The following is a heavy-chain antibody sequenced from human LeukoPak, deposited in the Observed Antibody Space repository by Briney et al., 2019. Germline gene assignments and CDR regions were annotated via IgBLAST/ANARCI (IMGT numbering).Heavy chain of an antibody. V-gene: IGHV4-4*08. CDR3: ARRAYYDTSGYYPASGYFDL. J-gene: IGHJ2*01. CDR1: GGSIFSYY. Sequence: PSETLSLTCTVSGGSIFSYYFNWIRQPPGKGLEWIGYIYSNGITNYNPSLRSRGTISIATSKNQFSLRLRSVTAADTAIYYCARRAYYDTSGYYPASGYFDLRGSGTLVTVSS. D-gene: IGHD3-22*01. CDR2: IYSNGIT.